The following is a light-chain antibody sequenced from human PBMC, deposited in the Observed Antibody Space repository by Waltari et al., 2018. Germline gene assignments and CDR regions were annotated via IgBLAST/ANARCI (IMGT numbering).Light chain of an antibody. CDR1: SLRSYY. CDR3: HSRDASGVGGS. V-gene: IGLV3-19*01. J-gene: IGLJ2*01. CDR2: DKN. Sequence: SSELTQDPAVSVAMGQTVRITCQGDSLRSYYASWYQQRPGQAPSLVIYDKNNRPSGVPDRFSGSSSHNTASLTITGAQAEDEASYYCHSRDASGVGGSFGGGTKLTVL.